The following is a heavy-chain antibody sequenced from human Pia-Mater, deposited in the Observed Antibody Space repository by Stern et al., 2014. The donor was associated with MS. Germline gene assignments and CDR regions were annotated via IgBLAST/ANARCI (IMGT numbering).Heavy chain of an antibody. V-gene: IGHV1-69*06. CDR1: GGTFSSYA. Sequence: QVQLVESGAEVKKPGSSVKVSCKASGGTFSSYAISWVRQAPGQGLEWMGGIIPIFGTANYAQKFQGRVTITADKYPSTAYMELSSLRSEDTAVYYCARDYGMTTTTGAFDIWGQGTMVTVSS. D-gene: IGHD5-24*01. CDR2: IIPIFGTA. CDR3: ARDYGMTTTTGAFDI. J-gene: IGHJ3*02.